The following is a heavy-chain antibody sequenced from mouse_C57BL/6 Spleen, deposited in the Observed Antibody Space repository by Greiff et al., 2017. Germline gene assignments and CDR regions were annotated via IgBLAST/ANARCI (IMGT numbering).Heavy chain of an antibody. CDR2: IDHSDSYT. V-gene: IGHV1-69*01. D-gene: IGHD1-1*01. CDR3: AIYYGSRFGY. J-gene: IGHJ2*01. CDR1: GYTFTSYW. Sequence: QVQLQQPGAELVMPGASVKLSCKASGYTFTSYWMHWVKQRPGQGLEWIGEIDHSDSYTNYNQKFKGKSPLTLDKSSSTAYMPLSSLTSVYSAVYYCAIYYGSRFGYWGQGTTLTVAS.